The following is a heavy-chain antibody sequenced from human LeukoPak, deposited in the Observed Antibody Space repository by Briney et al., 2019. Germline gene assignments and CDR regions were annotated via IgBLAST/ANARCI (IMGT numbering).Heavy chain of an antibody. J-gene: IGHJ6*03. D-gene: IGHD6-13*01. CDR3: AKSGRGSSWSYYYYYMDV. Sequence: GGSLRLSCAASGFTFSSYSMNWVRQAPGKGLEWVSVIYSGGSTYYADSVKGRFTISRDNSKNTLYLQMNSLRAEDTAVYYCAKSGRGSSWSYYYYYMDVWGKGTTVTVSS. V-gene: IGHV3-23*03. CDR2: IYSGGST. CDR1: GFTFSSYS.